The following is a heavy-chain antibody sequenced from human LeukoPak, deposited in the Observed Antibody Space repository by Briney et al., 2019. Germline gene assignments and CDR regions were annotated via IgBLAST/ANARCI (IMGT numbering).Heavy chain of an antibody. CDR3: ARRRDFIDY. V-gene: IGHV3-11*01. D-gene: IGHD3/OR15-3a*01. Sequence: GGSLRLSCAASGFTLSDYYMSWIRQAPGKGLEWVSYSSSSGSTIYYADSVKGRFAISRDNARNSLYLQMNSLRAEDTAVYYCARRRDFIDYWGQGTLDTVSS. J-gene: IGHJ4*02. CDR2: SSSSGSTI. CDR1: GFTLSDYY.